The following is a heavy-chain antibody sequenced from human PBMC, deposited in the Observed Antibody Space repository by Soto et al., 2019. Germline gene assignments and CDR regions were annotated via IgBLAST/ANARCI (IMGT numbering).Heavy chain of an antibody. V-gene: IGHV3-23*01. CDR2: FSVSGGST. D-gene: IGHD1-26*01. J-gene: IGHJ2*01. CDR3: APGAETSVTYNWYFHR. CDR1: GFAISRHA. Sequence: PGGSLRLSCTASGFAISRHAMSWVRQAPGKGLEWVSAFSVSGGSTSYAGSGNGRFTISRDNSKNTLYLQMNSLRAEDTAVYYRAPGAETSVTYNWYFHRCGRGTLVTVSS.